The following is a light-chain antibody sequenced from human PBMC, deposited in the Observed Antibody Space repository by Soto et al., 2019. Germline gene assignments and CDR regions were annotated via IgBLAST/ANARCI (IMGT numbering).Light chain of an antibody. CDR2: AAS. V-gene: IGKV3-15*01. CDR1: QSVSSD. CDR3: KQYYRSWT. J-gene: IGKJ1*01. Sequence: EIVMTQSPATLSVSPGERATLSCRASQSVSSDLAWYQQKPGQAPSLLIYAASTRATGIPARFSGSGSGTEFTLTISSLQSEDFAVYYCKQYYRSWTFGQGTKVEIK.